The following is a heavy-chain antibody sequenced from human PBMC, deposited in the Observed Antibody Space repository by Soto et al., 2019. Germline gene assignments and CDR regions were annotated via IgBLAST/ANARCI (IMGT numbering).Heavy chain of an antibody. Sequence: QVQLQQWGAGLLKPSETLSLTCAVYGGSFSGYYWSWIRQPPGKGLEWIGEINHSGSTNYNPSLKSRVTISVDTSKNQFSLKLSSVTAADTAVYYCARAGYCSGGSCYPSKEIDAFDNWGQGTMVTVSS. D-gene: IGHD2-15*01. V-gene: IGHV4-34*01. J-gene: IGHJ3*02. CDR3: ARAGYCSGGSCYPSKEIDAFDN. CDR2: INHSGST. CDR1: GGSFSGYY.